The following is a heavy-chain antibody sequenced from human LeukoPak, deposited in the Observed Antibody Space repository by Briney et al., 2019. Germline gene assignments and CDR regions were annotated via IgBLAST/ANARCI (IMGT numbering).Heavy chain of an antibody. CDR3: AKAFSSGWSPFDY. D-gene: IGHD6-19*01. J-gene: IGHJ4*02. V-gene: IGHV3-23*01. CDR1: GFTINTFT. Sequence: PGGSLRLSCAASGFTINTFTMNWVRQAPGKGLEWVSTIRGAEGGTYYADSVKGRFTISRDNFENTLYLQMNYLREEDTALYYCAKAFSSGWSPFDYWGQGDLVTVSS. CDR2: IRGAEGGT.